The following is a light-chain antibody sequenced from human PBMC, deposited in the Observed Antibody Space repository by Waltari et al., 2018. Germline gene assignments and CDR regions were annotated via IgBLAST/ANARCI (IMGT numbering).Light chain of an antibody. V-gene: IGLV3-25*03. CDR3: QSADSATYVI. CDR1: ALPKQY. Sequence: SYELTQPPSVSVSPGQTARITCSGDALPKQYAYWYQQKAGQAPVLVIYKDTERPSGIPERLSGSSSGTTVTLTISGVQAEDEADYYCQSADSATYVIFGGGTKLTVL. J-gene: IGLJ2*01. CDR2: KDT.